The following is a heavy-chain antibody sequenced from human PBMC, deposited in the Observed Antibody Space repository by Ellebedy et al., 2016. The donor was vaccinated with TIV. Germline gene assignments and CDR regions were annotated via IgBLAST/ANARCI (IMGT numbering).Heavy chain of an antibody. Sequence: SETLSLXCTVSGDSIGGGGYYWSWIRQHPGSGLEWIGYIYYSGSAFYNPSLKSRFTISVDTSKNQFSLKLTSATAADTAVYYCARGRSVIRRSLHYFDFWGQGSLVTVSS. CDR2: IYYSGSA. CDR3: ARGRSVIRRSLHYFDF. CDR1: GDSIGGGGYY. D-gene: IGHD2-15*01. V-gene: IGHV4-31*03. J-gene: IGHJ4*02.